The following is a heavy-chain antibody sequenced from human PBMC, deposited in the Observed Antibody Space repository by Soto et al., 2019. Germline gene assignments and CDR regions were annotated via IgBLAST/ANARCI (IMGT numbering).Heavy chain of an antibody. CDR3: ARDSITMVRGVITPYFDY. Sequence: GGSLRLSCAASGFTFSDYYMSWIRQAPGKGLEWVSYIGSSGSTIYYADSVKGRFTISRDNAKNSLYLQMNSLRAEDTAVYYCARDSITMVRGVITPYFDYWGQGTLVTVSS. V-gene: IGHV3-11*01. D-gene: IGHD3-10*01. CDR1: GFTFSDYY. J-gene: IGHJ4*02. CDR2: IGSSGSTI.